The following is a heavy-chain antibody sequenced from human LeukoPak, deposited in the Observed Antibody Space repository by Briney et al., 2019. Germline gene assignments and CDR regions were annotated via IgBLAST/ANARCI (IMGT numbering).Heavy chain of an antibody. Sequence: GGPLSLSCAASGFTISSHWILWVRQAPGKGLVWVSRINPDGSGTTYADSVQGRFTISRDNAKNTLYLQMNSLRAEDTAVYYCAKGVSSWCYFDYWGQGTLVTVSS. CDR1: GFTISSHW. CDR3: AKGVSSWCYFDY. J-gene: IGHJ4*02. D-gene: IGHD6-13*01. V-gene: IGHV3-74*01. CDR2: INPDGSGT.